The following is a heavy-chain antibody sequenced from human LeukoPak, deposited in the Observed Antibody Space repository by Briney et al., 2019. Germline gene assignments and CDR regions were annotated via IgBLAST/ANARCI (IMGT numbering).Heavy chain of an antibody. J-gene: IGHJ1*01. CDR3: ARDLVGATVPD. D-gene: IGHD1-26*01. Sequence: ASLRLSCAASGFTVSNNYMTWVRQAPGKGLEWVSVIHLSGDTYYADSVKGRFTISRDNSKNTLYLQMNSLRVEDTAVYYCARDLVGATVPDWGQGTLVTVSS. CDR1: GFTVSNNY. CDR2: IHLSGDT. V-gene: IGHV3-53*01.